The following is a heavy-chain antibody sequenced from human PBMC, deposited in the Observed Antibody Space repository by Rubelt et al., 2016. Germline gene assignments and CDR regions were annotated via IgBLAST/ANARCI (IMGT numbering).Heavy chain of an antibody. CDR2: IYSGGST. V-gene: IGHV3-53*04. D-gene: IGHD6-6*01. CDR3: AKSAALDY. J-gene: IGHJ4*02. Sequence: APGKGLEWVSVIYSGGSTYYADSVKGRFTISRHNSKNTLYLQMNSLRAEDTAVYYCAKSAALDYWGQGTLVTVSS.